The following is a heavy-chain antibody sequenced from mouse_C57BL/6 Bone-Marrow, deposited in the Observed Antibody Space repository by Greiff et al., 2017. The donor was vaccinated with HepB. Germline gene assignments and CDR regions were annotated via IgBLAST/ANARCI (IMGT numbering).Heavy chain of an antibody. V-gene: IGHV1-39*01. CDR1: GYSFTDYN. CDR2: INPNYGTT. CDR3: AREGDYSNYVMDY. D-gene: IGHD2-5*01. Sequence: VQLQQPGPELVKPGASVKISCKASGYSFTDYNMNWVKQGNGKSLEWIGVINPNYGTTSYNQKFKGKATLTVDQSSSTAYMQLNSLTSEDSAVYYCAREGDYSNYVMDYWGQGTSVTVSS. J-gene: IGHJ4*01.